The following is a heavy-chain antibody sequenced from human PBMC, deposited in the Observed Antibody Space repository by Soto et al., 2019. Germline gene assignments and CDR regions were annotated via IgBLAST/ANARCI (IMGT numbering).Heavy chain of an antibody. CDR3: AKARAIFGVVIMFDYYYDMNV. D-gene: IGHD3-3*01. J-gene: IGHJ6*02. CDR2: ISYDGSNE. CDR1: GLTFSSYG. V-gene: IGHV3-30*18. Sequence: PGGSLRLSCVASGLTFSSYGMHWVRQAPGKGLEWMTVISYDGSNEYYADSVKGRFTISRDNSKNTLYLQMDSLRTEDTAVYYCAKARAIFGVVIMFDYYYDMNVWGQGTTVTVSS.